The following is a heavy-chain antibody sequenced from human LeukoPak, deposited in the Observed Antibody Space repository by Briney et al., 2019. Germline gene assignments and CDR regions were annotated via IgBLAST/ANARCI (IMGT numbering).Heavy chain of an antibody. Sequence: GGSLRLSCAASGFTFSSYAMSWVRKAPGKGLEWVSAISGSGGSTYYADSVKGRFTISRDNSKNTLYLQMNSLKAEDTAVYYCAKTPRGYSYGSNYFDYWGQGTLVTVSS. CDR3: AKTPRGYSYGSNYFDY. CDR2: ISGSGGST. J-gene: IGHJ4*02. CDR1: GFTFSSYA. V-gene: IGHV3-23*01. D-gene: IGHD5-18*01.